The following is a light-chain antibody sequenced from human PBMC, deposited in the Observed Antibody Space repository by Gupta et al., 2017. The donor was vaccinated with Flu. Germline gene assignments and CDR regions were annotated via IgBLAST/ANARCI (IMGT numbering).Light chain of an antibody. J-gene: IGKJ5*01. CDR2: GAS. Sequence: EIALTQSPGTLSLSPGESATLSCKASTSVSSSYLAWYQQKPGQAPRLLICGASSRASGFPDRFSGSGSGTDFTLTISRLEPEDFAVYYCQQYGSSPGTFGQGTRLDIK. V-gene: IGKV3-20*01. CDR3: QQYGSSPGT. CDR1: TSVSSSY.